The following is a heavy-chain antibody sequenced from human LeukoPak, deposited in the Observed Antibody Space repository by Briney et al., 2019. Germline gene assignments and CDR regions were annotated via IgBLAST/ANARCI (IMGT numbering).Heavy chain of an antibody. V-gene: IGHV3-7*05. CDR1: GFTFSSYA. CDR3: ARDRYYYDSSGYYSGAFDI. Sequence: PGGSLRLSCAASGFTFSSYAMSWVRQAPGKGLEWVANIKQDGSEKYYVDSVKGRFTISRDNAKNSLYLQMNSLRAEDTAVYYCARDRYYYDSSGYYSGAFDIWGQGTMVTVSS. CDR2: IKQDGSEK. J-gene: IGHJ3*02. D-gene: IGHD3-22*01.